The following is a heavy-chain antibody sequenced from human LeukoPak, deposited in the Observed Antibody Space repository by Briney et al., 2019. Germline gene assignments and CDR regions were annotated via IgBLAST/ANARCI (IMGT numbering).Heavy chain of an antibody. V-gene: IGHV5-10-1*01. CDR1: GYSFTSYW. CDR2: IDPSDSYT. CDR3: ARLGYCSGGSCYSTAWFDP. D-gene: IGHD2-15*01. J-gene: IGHJ5*02. Sequence: GQSLAISCKGSGYSFTSYWISWVRQMPGKGLEWMGRIDPSDSYTNYSPSFQGHVTISADKSISTAYLQWSSLKASDTAMYYCARLGYCSGGSCYSTAWFDPWGQGTLVTVSS.